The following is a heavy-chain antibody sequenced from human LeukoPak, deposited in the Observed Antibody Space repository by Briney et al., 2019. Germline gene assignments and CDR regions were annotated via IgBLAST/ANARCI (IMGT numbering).Heavy chain of an antibody. V-gene: IGHV3-23*01. CDR3: ARSRGDIRPDALDI. CDR1: GFTFRNYA. Sequence: PGGSLRLSCSASGFTFRNYAMSWVRRAPGRRLEWVSAITSSDGGTHYADSVKGRFTISRDNSKNSLYLQMNSLRAEDTAVYYCARSRGDIRPDALDIWGQGTMVTVSS. D-gene: IGHD4-17*01. J-gene: IGHJ3*02. CDR2: ITSSDGGT.